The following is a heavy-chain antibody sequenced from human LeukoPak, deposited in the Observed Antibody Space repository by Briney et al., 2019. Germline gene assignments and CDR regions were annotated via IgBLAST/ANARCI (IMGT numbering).Heavy chain of an antibody. CDR1: GFNVSSNY. D-gene: IGHD3-3*02. CDR3: ATWGQTLHSIPYWYFDL. J-gene: IGHJ2*01. CDR2: ISSSSSYI. V-gene: IGHV3-21*01. Sequence: PGGSLRLSCAASGFNVSSNYMSWVRQAPGKGLEWVSSISSSSSYIYYADSVKGRFTISRDNARNSLYLQMNSLRAEDTAVYYCATWGQTLHSIPYWYFDLWGRGTLVTVSS.